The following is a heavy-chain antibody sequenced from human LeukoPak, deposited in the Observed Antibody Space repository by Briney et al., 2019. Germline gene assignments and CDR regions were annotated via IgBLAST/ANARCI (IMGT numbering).Heavy chain of an antibody. V-gene: IGHV3-23*01. CDR2: IIGSGGST. CDR3: AKSGYNRFDY. Sequence: GGSLRLSCAASGFTFSNYAMSWARQVPGKGLEWVSTIIGSGGSTYYADSVKGRFTISRDNSKNTLYPQMNSLRAEDTAVYYCAKSGYNRFDYWGQGTLVTVSS. D-gene: IGHD5-24*01. J-gene: IGHJ4*02. CDR1: GFTFSNYA.